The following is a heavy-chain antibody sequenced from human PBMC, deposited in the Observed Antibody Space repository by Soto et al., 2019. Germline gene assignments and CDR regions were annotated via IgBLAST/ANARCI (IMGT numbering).Heavy chain of an antibody. CDR1: GFTFSRVS. CDR3: ARVAY. Sequence: WGSLRLSCEASGFTFSRVSINCVRQVPFKCLEWVASISSGSSDTWYADSVKGRFIISRDNAQNSLFLQMNTLRPEDTAIYYCARVAYWGPGTQVTVSS. V-gene: IGHV3-21*01. CDR2: ISSGSSDT. J-gene: IGHJ4*02.